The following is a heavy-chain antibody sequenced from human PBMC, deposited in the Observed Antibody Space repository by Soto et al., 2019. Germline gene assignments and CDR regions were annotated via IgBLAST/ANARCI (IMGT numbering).Heavy chain of an antibody. CDR2: ISGSGGST. J-gene: IGHJ4*02. V-gene: IGHV3-23*01. CDR3: AKWAYYYGSGSYYNAYFDY. CDR1: GFTFSSYA. D-gene: IGHD3-10*01. Sequence: PGGSLRLSCAASGFTFSSYAMSWVRQAPGKGLEWVSAISGSGGSTYYADSVKGRFTISRDNSKNTLYLQMNSLRAEDTAVYYCAKWAYYYGSGSYYNAYFDYWGQGTLVTVSS.